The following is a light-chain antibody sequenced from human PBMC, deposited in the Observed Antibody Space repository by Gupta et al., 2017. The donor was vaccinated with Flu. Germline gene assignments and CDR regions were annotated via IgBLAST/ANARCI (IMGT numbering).Light chain of an antibody. V-gene: IGKV4-1*01. J-gene: IGKJ3*01. CDR1: QSVLYNSINKNY. Sequence: DIVMAESPASLPVSLGGRPTLNCKSSQSVLYNSINKNYLAWYQQKPGPPPKLIIYWASTRESGVPDLCSGSGAATDSPPTSSRLQAEDAAVYSRQQYNAAPTFGHGTRVEIK. CDR3: QQYNAAPT. CDR2: WAS.